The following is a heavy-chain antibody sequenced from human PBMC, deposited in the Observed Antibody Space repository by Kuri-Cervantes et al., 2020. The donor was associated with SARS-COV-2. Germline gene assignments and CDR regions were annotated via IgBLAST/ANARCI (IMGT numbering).Heavy chain of an antibody. Sequence: GESLKISCAASGFTFSSYSMNWVRQAPGKGLVWVSRINSDGSSTSYADSVKGRFTISRDNAKNTQYLQMNSLRAEDTAVYYCARGIGIAAAGHWGQGTLVTVSS. CDR3: ARGIGIAAAGH. J-gene: IGHJ4*02. CDR1: GFTFSSYS. CDR2: INSDGSST. D-gene: IGHD6-13*01. V-gene: IGHV3-74*01.